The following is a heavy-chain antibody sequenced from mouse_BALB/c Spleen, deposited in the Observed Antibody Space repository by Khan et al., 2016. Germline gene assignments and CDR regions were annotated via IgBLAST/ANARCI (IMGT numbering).Heavy chain of an antibody. CDR3: ARRGYTGTYFDY. J-gene: IGHJ2*01. CDR2: IDPYNDGT. CDR1: GYTFTSYV. Sequence: VQLKQSGPELVKPGASVKMSCKSSGYTFTSYVMHWVKQKPGQGLEWIGYIDPYNDGTKYNEKFKGKATLTSDKYSSTAYMELSSLTSEDSAVYYCARRGYTGTYFDYWGQGTTLTVTS. V-gene: IGHV1S136*01. D-gene: IGHD2-2*01.